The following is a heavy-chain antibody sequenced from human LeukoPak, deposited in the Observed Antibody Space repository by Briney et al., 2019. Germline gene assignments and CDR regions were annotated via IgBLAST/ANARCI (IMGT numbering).Heavy chain of an antibody. Sequence: ASVKVSCKASGYTFTGYYIHWVRQAPGQGLEWMGWINPNSGGTNYAQNFQGRVTMTRNTSISTAYMELSSLRSEDTAVYYCARAFSYGSGSYYNEYFDYWGQGTLVTVSS. D-gene: IGHD3-10*01. CDR3: ARAFSYGSGSYYNEYFDY. CDR2: INPNSGGT. V-gene: IGHV1-2*02. J-gene: IGHJ4*02. CDR1: GYTFTGYY.